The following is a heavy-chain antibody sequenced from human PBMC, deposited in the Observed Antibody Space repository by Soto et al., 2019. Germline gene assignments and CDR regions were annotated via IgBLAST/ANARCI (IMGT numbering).Heavy chain of an antibody. CDR3: ARISRSVGKGIFWSGYNYYYYGMDV. CDR2: VFSNDEK. CDR1: GFSRSNARIG. J-gene: IGHJ6*02. D-gene: IGHD3-3*01. Sequence: SGPTLVNPTETLTLTCTVSGFSRSNARIGLSWIRQRPGKALEWLAHVFSNDEKSYSTSLKSRLTISKDTSKSQVVLTMTNMDPVDTATYYCARISRSVGKGIFWSGYNYYYYGMDVWGQGTTVTVSS. V-gene: IGHV2-26*01.